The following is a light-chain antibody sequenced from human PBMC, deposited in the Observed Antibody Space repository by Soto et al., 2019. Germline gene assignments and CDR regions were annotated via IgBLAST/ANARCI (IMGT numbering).Light chain of an antibody. V-gene: IGLV1-40*01. J-gene: IGLJ1*01. CDR1: SSNIGAGYD. CDR3: QSYDSCLSGV. CDR2: GNS. Sequence: QSVLTQPPSVSGAPGQRVTISCTGSSSNIGAGYDVHWYQQLPGTAPKLLIYGNSNRPSGVPDRFSGSKSGTSASLAITGLQAEDEADYYCQSYDSCLSGVFGTGTKLTVL.